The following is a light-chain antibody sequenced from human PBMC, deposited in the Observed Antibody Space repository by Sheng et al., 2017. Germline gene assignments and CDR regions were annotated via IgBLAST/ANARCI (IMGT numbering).Light chain of an antibody. CDR1: SSDVGGYTY. V-gene: IGLV2-14*03. Sequence: QSALTQPASVSGSPGQSITISCTGTSSDVGGYTYVSWYQQHPGKAPKFMIYDVSNRPSGVSNRFSGSKSGNTASLTISGLQAEDEADYYCSSYTSSTTWVFGGGTRLTVL. CDR3: SSYTSSTTWV. J-gene: IGLJ3*02. CDR2: DVS.